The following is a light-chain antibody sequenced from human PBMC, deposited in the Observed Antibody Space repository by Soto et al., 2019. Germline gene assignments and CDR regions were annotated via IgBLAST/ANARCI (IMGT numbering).Light chain of an antibody. V-gene: IGLV2-11*01. Sequence: QSALTQPRSVSGSPGQSVTISCTGTSGDVGAYGRVSWYQHHPTKAPKLIIYAVTNRPSGVPYRFSGSKSGSTASLTSSGLQAADEADYYCCSHAGGSSWVFCGGTKVTGL. CDR1: SGDVGAYGR. CDR3: CSHAGGSSWV. CDR2: AVT. J-gene: IGLJ3*02.